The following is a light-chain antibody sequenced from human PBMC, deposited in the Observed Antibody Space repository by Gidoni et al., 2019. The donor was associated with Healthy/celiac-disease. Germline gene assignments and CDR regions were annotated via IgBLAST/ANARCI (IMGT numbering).Light chain of an antibody. Sequence: DIQMTQSPSSLSASVGDRVTITCRASQSISSYLNWYQQKPGKAPKLLIYAASSLQSGVSSRFSGSGSGTDFTLTISSLQPEDFATYYCQQSYSTPGFTFGPXTKVDIK. V-gene: IGKV1-39*01. CDR1: QSISSY. CDR3: QQSYSTPGFT. CDR2: AAS. J-gene: IGKJ3*01.